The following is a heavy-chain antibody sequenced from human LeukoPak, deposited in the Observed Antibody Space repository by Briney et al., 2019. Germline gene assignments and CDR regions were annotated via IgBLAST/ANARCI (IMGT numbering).Heavy chain of an antibody. Sequence: SETLSLTCTVSDDSVSSSRYYWTWIRQPPGKGLEWIGYIYHGSATYNPSLESRVTLSMDTSKNQYSLKMTSVTAADTAVYYCAREGGRQWLVSGALDSWGEGTLVTVSS. D-gene: IGHD6-19*01. CDR3: AREGGRQWLVSGALDS. J-gene: IGHJ5*01. V-gene: IGHV4-61*01. CDR2: IYHGSA. CDR1: DDSVSSSRYY.